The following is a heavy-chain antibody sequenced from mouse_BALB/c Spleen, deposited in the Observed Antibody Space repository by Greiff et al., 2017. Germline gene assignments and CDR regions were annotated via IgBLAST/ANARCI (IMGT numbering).Heavy chain of an antibody. Sequence: VQLQQSGPELVKPGASMKISCKASGYSFTGYTMNWVKQSHGKNLEWIGLINPYNGGTSYNQKFKGKATLTVDKSSSTAYMELLSLTSEDSAVYYCARGGSYDYDGYYAMDYWGQGTSVTVSS. CDR1: GYSFTGYT. CDR3: ARGGSYDYDGYYAMDY. J-gene: IGHJ4*01. D-gene: IGHD2-4*01. CDR2: INPYNGGT. V-gene: IGHV1-18*01.